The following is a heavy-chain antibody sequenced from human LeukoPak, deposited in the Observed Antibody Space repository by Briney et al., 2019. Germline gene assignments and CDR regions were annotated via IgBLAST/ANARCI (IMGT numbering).Heavy chain of an antibody. CDR2: INPNSGNT. CDR1: GYTFTGYY. Sequence: GASVKVSCKASGYTFTGYYMHWVRQAPGQGREWMGWINPNSGNTGYAQKFQGRVTITRNTSISTAYMELSSLRSEDTAAYSCARGPTGYYYYYMDVWGKGTTVTVSS. J-gene: IGHJ6*03. V-gene: IGHV1-8*03. CDR3: ARGPTGYYYYYMDV. D-gene: IGHD4-17*01.